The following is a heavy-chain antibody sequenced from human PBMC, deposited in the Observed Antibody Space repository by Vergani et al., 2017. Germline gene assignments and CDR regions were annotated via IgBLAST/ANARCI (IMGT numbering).Heavy chain of an antibody. J-gene: IGHJ4*02. CDR3: ARDQNNGNDEGDY. D-gene: IGHD1-1*01. CDR1: GYPFTSYY. V-gene: IGHV1-46*03. CDR2: INPSGGST. Sequence: QVQLVQSGAEVKKPGASLKVSCKASGYPFTSYYMHWVRQAPGQGLEWMGIINPSGGSTSYAQKFQGRVTMTRDTSTSTVYMELSSLRSEDTAVYYCARDQNNGNDEGDYWGQGTLVTVSS.